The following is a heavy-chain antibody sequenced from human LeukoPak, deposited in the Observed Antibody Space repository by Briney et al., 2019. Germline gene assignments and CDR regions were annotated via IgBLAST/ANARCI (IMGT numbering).Heavy chain of an antibody. J-gene: IGHJ4*02. V-gene: IGHV4-4*09. CDR3: ARLGSYHDL. CDR2: IHSSGGS. D-gene: IGHD1-26*01. Sequence: SETLSLTCTVSGASISNYYWSWIRQTPEKGLEWMGHIHSSGGSSYYPSLKSRLTLSIDTSRNQLSLKLPSVTAADTAVYFCARLGSYHDLWGQGALGTVSS. CDR1: GASISNYY.